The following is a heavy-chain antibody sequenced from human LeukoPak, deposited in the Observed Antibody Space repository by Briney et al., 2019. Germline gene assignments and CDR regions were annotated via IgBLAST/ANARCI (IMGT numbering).Heavy chain of an antibody. CDR2: IYPGDSDT. CDR3: ASSRDGYNPADY. CDR1: GYSFTSYW. Sequence: GESLKISCKGSGYSFTSYWISWACQMPGKGLEWMGIIYPGDSDTRYSPSFQGQVTISADKSISTAYLQWSSLKASDAAMYYCASSRDGYNPADYWGQGTLVTVSS. D-gene: IGHD5-24*01. J-gene: IGHJ4*02. V-gene: IGHV5-51*01.